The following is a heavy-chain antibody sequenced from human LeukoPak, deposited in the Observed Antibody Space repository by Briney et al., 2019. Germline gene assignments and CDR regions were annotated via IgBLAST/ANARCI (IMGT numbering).Heavy chain of an antibody. V-gene: IGHV4-59*01. Sequence: SEALSLTCTVSGGSISSYYWSWIRQPPGKGLEWIGYIYYSGSTSYNPSLKSRVTISVDTSKNQFSLKLSSVTAADTAVYYCARGYSGSYGRFDYWGQGTLVTVSS. D-gene: IGHD1-26*01. CDR3: ARGYSGSYGRFDY. CDR1: GGSISSYY. J-gene: IGHJ4*02. CDR2: IYYSGST.